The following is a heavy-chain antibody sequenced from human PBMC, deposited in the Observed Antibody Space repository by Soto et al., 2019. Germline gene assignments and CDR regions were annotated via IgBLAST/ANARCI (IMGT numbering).Heavy chain of an antibody. D-gene: IGHD3-3*01. J-gene: IGHJ3*02. CDR3: ERDRDNDFWSGYLSSPGAFDI. Sequence: GGSLRLSCAASGFTFSSYSMNWVRQAPGKGLEWVSYISSSSSTIYYADSVKGRFTISRDNAKNSLYLQMNSLRAEDTAVYYCERDRDNDFWSGYLSSPGAFDIWGQGTMVTVSS. V-gene: IGHV3-48*01. CDR2: ISSSSSTI. CDR1: GFTFSSYS.